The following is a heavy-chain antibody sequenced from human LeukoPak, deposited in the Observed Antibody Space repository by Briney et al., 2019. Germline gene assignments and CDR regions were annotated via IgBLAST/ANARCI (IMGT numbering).Heavy chain of an antibody. CDR3: ARDGLGGWFDP. V-gene: IGHV3-21*01. J-gene: IGHJ5*02. Sequence: PGGSLRLSCAASGFTFSSYSMNWVRQAPGRGLEWVSSISSSSSYIYYADSVKGRFTISRDNAKNSLYLQMNSLRAEDTAVYYCARDGLGGWFDPWGQGTLVTVSS. CDR2: ISSSSSYI. D-gene: IGHD3-16*01. CDR1: GFTFSSYS.